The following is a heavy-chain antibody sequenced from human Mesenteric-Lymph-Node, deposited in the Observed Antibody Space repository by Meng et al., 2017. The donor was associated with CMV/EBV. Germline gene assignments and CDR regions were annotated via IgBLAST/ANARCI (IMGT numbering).Heavy chain of an antibody. J-gene: IGHJ4*02. CDR2: ISTSGTSI. CDR1: GFTFSSYE. V-gene: IGHV3-48*03. D-gene: IGHD3-22*01. Sequence: GGSLRLSCAAFGFTFSSYEMNWVRQAPGKGLEWISYISTSGTSIYYADSVKGRFTLSRDNAKNSLYLQMNSLRAEDTAVYYCARGPDYSESGAHHTRDSWGQGTLVTVSS. CDR3: ARGPDYSESGAHHTRDS.